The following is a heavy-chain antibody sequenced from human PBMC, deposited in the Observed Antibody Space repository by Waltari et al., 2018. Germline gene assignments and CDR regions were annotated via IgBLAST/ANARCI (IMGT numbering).Heavy chain of an antibody. CDR2: IMTDGSEE. Sequence: VQLVESGGGLVQPGGSMSLPCRAAGFTLVSYWMSWVRQAPGKGLEWVANIMTDGSEEYYVDSVRGRFTISRDNAKNSLFLQMNSLRPEDTAVYYCARDQWFAFDIWGQGTMVTVSS. CDR1: GFTLVSYW. CDR3: ARDQWFAFDI. D-gene: IGHD3-22*01. J-gene: IGHJ3*02. V-gene: IGHV3-7*01.